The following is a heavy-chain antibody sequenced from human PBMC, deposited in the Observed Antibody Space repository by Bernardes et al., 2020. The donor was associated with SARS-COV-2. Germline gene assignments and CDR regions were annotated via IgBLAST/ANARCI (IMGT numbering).Heavy chain of an antibody. J-gene: IGHJ5*02. V-gene: IGHV4-34*01. D-gene: IGHD4-4*01. CDR3: ARRRVDSNTWHSRPHLDL. CDR2: INNSGST. CDR1: GGSFSGYY. Sequence: SETLSLTCAFSGGSFSGYYWNWIRQSPGKGLEWIGEINNSGSTDYNASLKGRATISVDTSKNQFSLTLTSVTAADTAVYYCARRRVDSNTWHSRPHLDLWGQGSPVTVSS.